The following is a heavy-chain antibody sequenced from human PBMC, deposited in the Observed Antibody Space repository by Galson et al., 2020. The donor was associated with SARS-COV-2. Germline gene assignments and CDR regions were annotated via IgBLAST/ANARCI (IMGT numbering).Heavy chain of an antibody. D-gene: IGHD3-9*01. Sequence: SETLSLTCAVYGGSFSGYYWSWIRQPPGKGREGIGEINQSGSTNYNPSLKSRVTISVDTSKNQFSLKLSSVTAADTAVYYCASALGRYFVGRRFDYWGQGTLVTVSS. V-gene: IGHV4-34*01. CDR3: ASALGRYFVGRRFDY. CDR1: GGSFSGYY. J-gene: IGHJ4*02. CDR2: INQSGST.